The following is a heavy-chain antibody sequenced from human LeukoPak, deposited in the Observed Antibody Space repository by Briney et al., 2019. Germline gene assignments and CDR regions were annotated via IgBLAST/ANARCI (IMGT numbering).Heavy chain of an antibody. CDR3: AREGSMTARPFVSIDY. J-gene: IGHJ4*02. D-gene: IGHD6-6*01. V-gene: IGHV4-4*07. Sequence: SETLSLTCTVSGGSISSYYWSWIRQPAGKGLQWIGRIHTSGSTDYNPSLGSRVTMSVDTSKNQFSLKLSSVTATDTAVYYCAREGSMTARPFVSIDYWGQGTLVTVSS. CDR2: IHTSGST. CDR1: GGSISSYY.